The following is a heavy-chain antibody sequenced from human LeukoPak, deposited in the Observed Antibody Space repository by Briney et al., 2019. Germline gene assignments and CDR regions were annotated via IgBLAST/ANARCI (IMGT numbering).Heavy chain of an antibody. V-gene: IGHV1-2*02. Sequence: GASVKVSCMASGYTFTGYYMHWVRQAPGQGLEWMGWINPNSGGTNYAQKFQGRVTMTRDTSISTAYMELSRLRSDDTAVYYCASSLSSGSGSTPLDYWGQGTLVTVSS. CDR1: GYTFTGYY. J-gene: IGHJ4*02. CDR3: ASSLSSGSGSTPLDY. CDR2: INPNSGGT. D-gene: IGHD2-15*01.